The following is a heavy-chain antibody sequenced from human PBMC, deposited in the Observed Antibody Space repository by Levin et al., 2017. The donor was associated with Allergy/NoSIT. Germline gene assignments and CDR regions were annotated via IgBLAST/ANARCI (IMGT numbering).Heavy chain of an antibody. Sequence: GGSLRLSCAASGFTFSRYDMHWVRQPTGKGLEWVSAIGTTGDTYYPGSVKGRFTISRENAKNYLYLHMNSLTAGDTAVYYCARAGIVRATVNAFDIWGQGTMVTVSS. CDR3: ARAGIVRATVNAFDI. CDR1: GFTFSRYD. CDR2: IGTTGDT. V-gene: IGHV3-13*01. J-gene: IGHJ3*02. D-gene: IGHD1-26*01.